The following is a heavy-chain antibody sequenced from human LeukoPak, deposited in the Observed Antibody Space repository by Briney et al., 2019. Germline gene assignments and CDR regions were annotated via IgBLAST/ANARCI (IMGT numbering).Heavy chain of an antibody. Sequence: ASVKVSCKASGYTFTSYYMHWVRQAPGQGLEWMGIINPSGGSTSYAQKFQGRLTMTTDTSTSTAYMELRSLRSDDTAVYYCAMDSSSLGGGYWGQGTLVTVSS. CDR3: AMDSSSLGGGY. CDR1: GYTFTSYY. CDR2: INPSGGST. J-gene: IGHJ4*02. D-gene: IGHD6-6*01. V-gene: IGHV1-46*01.